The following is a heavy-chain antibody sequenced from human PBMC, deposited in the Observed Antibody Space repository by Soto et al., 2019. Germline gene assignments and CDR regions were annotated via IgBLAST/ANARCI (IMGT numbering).Heavy chain of an antibody. CDR3: ARATYSCGYHYPFAY. V-gene: IGHV4-30-4*01. CDR1: GGSISSGDYY. J-gene: IGHJ4*02. CDR2: IYYSGST. Sequence: PSETLALTCTDSGGSISSGDYYWSWIRQPPGKGLEWIGYIYYSGSTYYNPSLKSRVTISVDTSKNQFSLKLSSVTAADTAVYYCARATYSCGYHYPFAYWGQGTLVTVSS. D-gene: IGHD3-22*01.